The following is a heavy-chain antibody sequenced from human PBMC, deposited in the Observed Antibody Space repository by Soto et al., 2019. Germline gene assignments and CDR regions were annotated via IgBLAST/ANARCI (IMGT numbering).Heavy chain of an antibody. Sequence: EVQLVESGGGLVQPGGSLRLSCVASGFTFSSYDMNWVRQAPGKGLEWVSYISSSGSAIYYADSVRGRFTISRDNAKNSLYLHMNSLRAEDTAVYYCARTMYSNRGWFDPWGQGTLVTVSS. CDR3: ARTMYSNRGWFDP. V-gene: IGHV3-48*03. D-gene: IGHD1-26*01. J-gene: IGHJ5*02. CDR2: ISSSGSAI. CDR1: GFTFSSYD.